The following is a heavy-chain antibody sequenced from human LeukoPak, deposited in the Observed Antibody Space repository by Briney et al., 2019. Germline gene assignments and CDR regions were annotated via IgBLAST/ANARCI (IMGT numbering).Heavy chain of an antibody. V-gene: IGHV3-33*06. CDR2: IWYDGSNK. CDR3: AKSSYYDSSGYEDY. CDR1: GFTFSSYG. Sequence: GGSLRLSCAASGFTFSSYGMHWVRQAPGKGLEWVAVIWYDGSNKYYADSVKGRFTISRDNSKNTLYLQMNSLRAEDTAVYYCAKSSYYDSSGYEDYWGQGTLDTVSS. D-gene: IGHD3-22*01. J-gene: IGHJ4*02.